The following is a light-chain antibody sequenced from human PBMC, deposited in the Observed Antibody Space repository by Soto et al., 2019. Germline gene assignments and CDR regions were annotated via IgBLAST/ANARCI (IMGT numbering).Light chain of an antibody. J-gene: IGLJ3*02. CDR1: SSDIGGYIY. Sequence: QSALTQPASVSGSPGQSISISCTGTSSDIGGYIYVSWYQQHPGKAPKLIIYDVTNRPSGVSNRFSGSKSGNTASLTISGLQAEDEADYFCSSYTTSSTLVFGGGTKLTVL. CDR2: DVT. V-gene: IGLV2-14*01. CDR3: SSYTTSSTLV.